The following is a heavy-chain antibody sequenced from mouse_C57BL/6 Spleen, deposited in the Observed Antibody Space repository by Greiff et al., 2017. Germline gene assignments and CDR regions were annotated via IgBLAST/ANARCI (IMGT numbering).Heavy chain of an antibody. D-gene: IGHD1-1*01. CDR1: GYTFTDYE. Sequence: QVHVKQSGAELVRPGASVTLSCKASGYTFTDYEMHWVKQTPVHGLEWIGAIDPETGGTTYNQKFKGKAILTADKSSSTAYMELRSRTSEDAAGYYWTKWDYYGSLDYWGQGTTLTVSS. V-gene: IGHV1-15*01. CDR3: TKWDYYGSLDY. J-gene: IGHJ2*01. CDR2: IDPETGGT.